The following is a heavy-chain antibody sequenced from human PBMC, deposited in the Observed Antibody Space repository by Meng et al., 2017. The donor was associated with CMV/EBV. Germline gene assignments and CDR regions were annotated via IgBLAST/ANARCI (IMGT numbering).Heavy chain of an antibody. D-gene: IGHD6-13*01. Sequence: GGSLRLSCAGSGFTFADYAMHWVRQAPGKGLEWVSGISWNNGRIGHADSVKGRFTISRDNARNSLYLQMNSLRPEDTAFYYCAKGGPSPIAAVGLVDYWGQGTLVTVSS. CDR2: ISWNNGRI. J-gene: IGHJ4*02. CDR1: GFTFADYA. CDR3: AKGGPSPIAAVGLVDY. V-gene: IGHV3-9*01.